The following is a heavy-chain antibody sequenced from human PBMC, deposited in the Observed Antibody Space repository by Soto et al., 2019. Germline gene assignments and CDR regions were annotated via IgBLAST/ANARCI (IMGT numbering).Heavy chain of an antibody. V-gene: IGHV4-30-2*01. J-gene: IGHJ5*02. CDR2: IYHSGST. CDR3: ARDQGESSGFDP. CDR1: GGSISSGGYS. Sequence: QLQLQESRSGLVKPSQTLSLTCAVSGGSISSGGYSWRWIRQPPGKGLEWIGYIYHSGSTYYNPSLKSRVTISVDRSKNQFALKLSSVTAADTAVYYCARDQGESSGFDPWGQGTLVTVSS.